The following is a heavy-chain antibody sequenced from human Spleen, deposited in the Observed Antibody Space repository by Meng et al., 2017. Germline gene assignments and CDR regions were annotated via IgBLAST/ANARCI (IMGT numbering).Heavy chain of an antibody. CDR1: GGTFSSYA. D-gene: IGHD3-22*01. CDR3: ARDPAEPNYYDTSGYYRGSLSY. CDR2: INPNSGGT. J-gene: IGHJ4*02. V-gene: IGHV1-2*02. Sequence: ASVKVSCKASGGTFSSYAISWVRQAPGQGLEWMGWINPNSGGTNYAQKFQGRVTMTRDTSISTAYMELSRLRSDDTAVYYCARDPAEPNYYDTSGYYRGSLSYWGQGTLVTVSS.